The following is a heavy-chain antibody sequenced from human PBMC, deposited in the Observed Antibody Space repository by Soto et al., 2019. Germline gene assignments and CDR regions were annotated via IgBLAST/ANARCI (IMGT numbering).Heavy chain of an antibody. V-gene: IGHV3-48*01. CDR3: ARDLSVRYRPYYDILTGYSLGAFDI. D-gene: IGHD3-9*01. CDR1: GFTFSSYS. CDR2: ISSSSSTI. Sequence: GGSLRLSCAASGFTFSSYSMNWVRQAPGKGLEWVSYISSSSSTIYYADSVKGRFTISRDNAKNSLYLQMNSLRAEDTAVYYCARDLSVRYRPYYDILTGYSLGAFDIWGQGTMGTGSS. J-gene: IGHJ3*02.